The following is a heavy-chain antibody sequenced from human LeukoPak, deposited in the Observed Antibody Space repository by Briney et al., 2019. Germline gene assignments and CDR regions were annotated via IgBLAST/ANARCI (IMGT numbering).Heavy chain of an antibody. CDR2: IYTSGST. V-gene: IGHV4-61*05. D-gene: IGHD3-16*02. CDR3: ARAIGDYVWGSYRYDY. Sequence: SETLSLTCTVSGGSISSSSYYWGWIRQPPGKGLEWIGRIYTSGSTNYNPSLKSRVTMSVDTSKNQFSLKLSSVTAADTAVYYCARAIGDYVWGSYRYDYWGQGTLVTVSS. CDR1: GGSISSSSYY. J-gene: IGHJ4*02.